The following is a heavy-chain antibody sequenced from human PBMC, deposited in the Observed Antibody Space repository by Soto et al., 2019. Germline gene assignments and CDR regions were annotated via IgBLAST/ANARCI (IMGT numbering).Heavy chain of an antibody. J-gene: IGHJ4*02. Sequence: VQLVESGGGVVQPGRSLRLSCAASGFTFSSYGMHWVRQAPGKGLEWVAVIWHDGSNKYYADSVKGRFTISRDNSKNTLYLQMNSLRAEDTAVYYCARGDYGDYEVGIDYWGQGTLVTVSS. CDR1: GFTFSSYG. D-gene: IGHD4-17*01. CDR2: IWHDGSNK. V-gene: IGHV3-33*01. CDR3: ARGDYGDYEVGIDY.